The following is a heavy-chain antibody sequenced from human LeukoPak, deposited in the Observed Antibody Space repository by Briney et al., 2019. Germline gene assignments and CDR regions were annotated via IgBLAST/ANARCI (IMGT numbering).Heavy chain of an antibody. Sequence: GGPLRLSCAASGFTFSSYEMNWVRQAPGKGLEWVSYISSSGSTIYYADSVKGRFTISRDNAKNSLYLQMNSLRAEDTAVYYCAKDLLRWSFDYWGQGSLVTVSS. V-gene: IGHV3-48*03. CDR1: GFTFSSYE. CDR3: AKDLLRWSFDY. D-gene: IGHD4-23*01. CDR2: ISSSGSTI. J-gene: IGHJ4*02.